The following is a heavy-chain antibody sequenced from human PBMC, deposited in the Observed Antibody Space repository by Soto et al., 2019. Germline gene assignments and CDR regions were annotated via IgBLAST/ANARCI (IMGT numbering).Heavy chain of an antibody. D-gene: IGHD2-2*01. Sequence: GGSLRLSCAASGFTFSSYAMSWVRQAPGKGLEWVSAISGSGGSTYYADSLKGRFTISRDNSKNTLYLQMNSLRAEDTAVYYCAKDMAVVVPARYFDYWGQGTLVTVSS. CDR2: ISGSGGST. CDR3: AKDMAVVVPARYFDY. CDR1: GFTFSSYA. J-gene: IGHJ4*02. V-gene: IGHV3-23*01.